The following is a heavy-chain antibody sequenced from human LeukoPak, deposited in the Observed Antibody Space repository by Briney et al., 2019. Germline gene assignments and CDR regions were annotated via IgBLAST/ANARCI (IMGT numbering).Heavy chain of an antibody. V-gene: IGHV3-30*18. CDR1: GFTFSSYD. D-gene: IGHD3-22*01. J-gene: IGHJ4*02. CDR2: ISYDGSNK. CDR3: AKDLEGRPYYDLDTDY. Sequence: GGSLRLSCAASGFTFSSYDMHWVRQAPGKGLEWVALISYDGSNKYYADSVEGRFTISRDNSKNTLYLQMNSLRAEDTAVYYCAKDLEGRPYYDLDTDYWGQGTLVTVSS.